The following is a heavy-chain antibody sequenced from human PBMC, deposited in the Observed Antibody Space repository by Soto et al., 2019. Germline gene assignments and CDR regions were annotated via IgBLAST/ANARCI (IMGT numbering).Heavy chain of an antibody. Sequence: AASVKVSCKASGYTFTGYYMHWVRQAPGQGLEWMGWINPNSGGTNYAQKFQGWVTMTRDTSISTAYMELSRLRSDDTAVYYCARALTYCSGGSCYRGLGYWGQGTLVTAPQ. V-gene: IGHV1-2*04. D-gene: IGHD2-15*01. J-gene: IGHJ4*02. CDR2: INPNSGGT. CDR1: GYTFTGYY. CDR3: ARALTYCSGGSCYRGLGY.